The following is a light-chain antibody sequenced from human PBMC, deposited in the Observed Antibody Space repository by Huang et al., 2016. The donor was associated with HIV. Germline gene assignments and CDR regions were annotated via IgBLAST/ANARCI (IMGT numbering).Light chain of an antibody. CDR3: LQDYNYPRT. CDR1: QDIRND. V-gene: IGKV1-6*01. Sequence: AIQMTQFPSSLSASVGDRATITCRASQDIRNDLGWYQHKPGKAPKLLIYAASNLQSGVPSRFNGSGSGTDFTLTISSLQPEDFAAYYCLQDYNYPRTFGPGTKLEIK. CDR2: AAS. J-gene: IGKJ2*01.